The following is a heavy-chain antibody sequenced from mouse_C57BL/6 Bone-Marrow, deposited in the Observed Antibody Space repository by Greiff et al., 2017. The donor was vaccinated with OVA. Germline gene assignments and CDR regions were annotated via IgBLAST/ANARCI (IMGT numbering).Heavy chain of an antibody. Sequence: EVKLVEPGGDLVKPGGSLKLSCAASGFTFSSYGMAWVRQTPDKRLEWVATISSCGSYTYYPDSVKGRFTFSRDNANNTLYLQMSSLKSRDTTMYYCAGSYGNLAWFGYWGQGTLATVSA. CDR1: GFTFSSYG. CDR2: ISSCGSYT. J-gene: IGHJ3*01. V-gene: IGHV5-6*02. CDR3: AGSYGNLAWFGY. D-gene: IGHD2-1*01.